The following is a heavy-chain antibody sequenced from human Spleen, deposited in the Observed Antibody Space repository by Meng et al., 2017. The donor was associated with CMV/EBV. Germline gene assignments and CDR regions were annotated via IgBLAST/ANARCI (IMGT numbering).Heavy chain of an antibody. CDR3: ARRGFSTGWYPFDY. Sequence: AGYTFNSHDINWVRQAPGHGLEWMGWMDPSSGKTGYAQKFQGRVTITWSTSIATAYMELTRLTSEDTAFYYCARRGFSTGWYPFDYWGHGTLVTVSS. J-gene: IGHJ4*01. D-gene: IGHD2-2*01. V-gene: IGHV1-8*03. CDR2: MDPSSGKT. CDR1: GYTFNSHD.